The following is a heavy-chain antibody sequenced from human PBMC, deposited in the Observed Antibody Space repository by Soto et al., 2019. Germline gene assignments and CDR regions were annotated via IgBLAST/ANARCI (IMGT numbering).Heavy chain of an antibody. J-gene: IGHJ4*02. V-gene: IGHV1-8*01. CDR2: MEPSTGRT. CDR3: ARGVSAGVDY. CDR1: GYSFTSLD. Sequence: ASVKVSCKASGYSFTSLDINWVRQTAGQGLEWMGWMEPSTGRTGYAQKFQGRVTMTRDTSINTAYMELTTLTSDDTAFYYCARGVSAGVDYWGQGALVTVSS. D-gene: IGHD1-26*01.